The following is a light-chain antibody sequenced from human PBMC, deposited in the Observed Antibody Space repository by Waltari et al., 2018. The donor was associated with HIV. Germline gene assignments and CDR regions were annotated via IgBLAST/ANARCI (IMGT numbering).Light chain of an antibody. CDR3: QQSYGFPFT. CDR2: AAT. CDR1: QAISPY. Sequence: DIQMTQSPSSLSASIGDTVTLTCRATQAISPYVNWYQQKPGKAPKLLIYAATRLQHGVPSRFRGSESGTDFTLTISSLQPEDFATFYCQQSYGFPFTFGGGTKVDIK. V-gene: IGKV1-39*01. J-gene: IGKJ4*01.